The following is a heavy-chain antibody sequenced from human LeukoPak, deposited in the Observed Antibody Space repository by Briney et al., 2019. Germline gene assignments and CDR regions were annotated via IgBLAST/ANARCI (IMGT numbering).Heavy chain of an antibody. Sequence: KSSETLSLTCAVSGASISSSNWWSWVRQPPGKGLEWIGEIYYSGSTNYKSSLKSRATISVDTSKNQFSLKLNSVTAADTAVYYCAKSNGYGLIDIWGQGTMVTVSS. V-gene: IGHV4-4*02. CDR1: GASISSSNW. CDR3: AKSNGYGLIDI. D-gene: IGHD3-22*01. J-gene: IGHJ3*02. CDR2: IYYSGST.